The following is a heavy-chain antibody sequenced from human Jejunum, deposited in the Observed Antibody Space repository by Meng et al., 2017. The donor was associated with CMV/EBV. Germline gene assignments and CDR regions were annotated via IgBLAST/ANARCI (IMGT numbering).Heavy chain of an antibody. CDR2: ISSSSTTI. Sequence: SSGFIFSSYSMNWVRQAPGKGLEWVSHISSSSTTIHYADSVKGRFTISRDNAKNSLYLQMNSLRAEDTAVYYCARDSGWLESFDYWGQGTLVTVSS. CDR1: GFIFSSYS. V-gene: IGHV3-48*04. CDR3: ARDSGWLESFDY. J-gene: IGHJ4*02. D-gene: IGHD3-3*01.